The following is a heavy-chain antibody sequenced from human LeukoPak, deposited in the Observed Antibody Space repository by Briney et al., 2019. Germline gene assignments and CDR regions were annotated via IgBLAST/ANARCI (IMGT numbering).Heavy chain of an antibody. Sequence: SVKVSCKASGGTFSSYAISWVRQAPGQGLEWMGRIIPFLGIANYAQKFQGRVTITADKSTSTACMELSSLRSEDTAVYYCARDQDHIAVAGIDYWGQGTLVTVSS. D-gene: IGHD6-19*01. CDR2: IIPFLGIA. CDR3: ARDQDHIAVAGIDY. J-gene: IGHJ4*02. V-gene: IGHV1-69*04. CDR1: GGTFSSYA.